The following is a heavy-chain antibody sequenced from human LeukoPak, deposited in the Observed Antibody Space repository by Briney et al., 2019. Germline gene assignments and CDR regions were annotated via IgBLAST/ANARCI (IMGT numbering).Heavy chain of an antibody. CDR1: GYTFTHYY. CDR2: INPNSGGT. Sequence: GASVKVSFKASGYTFTHYYIHWLRQAPGQGLEWMGFINPNSGGTNYAQKFQGRVTMTRDTSISTAYMELSSLTPDDTAVYYCARDLEGYHYGSGNYPQWGQGTLITVSS. D-gene: IGHD3-10*01. CDR3: ARDLEGYHYGSGNYPQ. V-gene: IGHV1-2*02. J-gene: IGHJ4*02.